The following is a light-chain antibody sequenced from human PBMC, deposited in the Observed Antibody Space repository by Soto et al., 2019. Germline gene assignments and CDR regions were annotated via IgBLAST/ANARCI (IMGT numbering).Light chain of an antibody. CDR1: QSISSW. CDR3: HSRA. CDR2: DAS. Sequence: DIQMTQSPSTLSSSVGDRVTITCRASQSISSWLAWYQQKPGKAPKLLIYDASTLESGVPSRFSGSGSETEFTLNISRLQPADFATYFCHSRAFGQGTRMEIK. V-gene: IGKV1-5*01. J-gene: IGKJ5*01.